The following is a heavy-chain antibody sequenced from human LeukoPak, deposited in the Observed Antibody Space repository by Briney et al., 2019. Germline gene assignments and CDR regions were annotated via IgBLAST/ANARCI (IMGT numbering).Heavy chain of an antibody. V-gene: IGHV4-59*08. J-gene: IGHJ3*02. CDR3: ARQPAATAAFDI. CDR2: IYYSGGDM. D-gene: IGHD5-18*01. CDR1: GGSINNYY. Sequence: SETLSLTCTVSGGSINNYYWSWIRQPPGKGLEWIGYIYYSGGDMNYNPSLKSRLTISVDTSKNQISPMLTSMTAADTAVYYCARQPAATAAFDIWAQGTMVTVSS.